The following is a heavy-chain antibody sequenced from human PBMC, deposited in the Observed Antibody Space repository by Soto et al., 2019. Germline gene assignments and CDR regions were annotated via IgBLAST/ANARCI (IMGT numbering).Heavy chain of an antibody. D-gene: IGHD3-10*01. V-gene: IGHV1-46*01. CDR1: GYDFLNFN. J-gene: IGHJ4*02. Sequence: QMQMLQSGAEVRKPGASVKVSCKTSGYDFLNFNIPWVRQAPVQGLEWMAVINPSGGYTRHAQKFHGRFNPTRDPSSTTVYMVPSGLSYEDTAVYYYTRADSGVVIQPDVRPVFDLGGQGTLVVVSS. CDR3: TRADSGVVIQPDVRPVFDL. CDR2: INPSGGYT.